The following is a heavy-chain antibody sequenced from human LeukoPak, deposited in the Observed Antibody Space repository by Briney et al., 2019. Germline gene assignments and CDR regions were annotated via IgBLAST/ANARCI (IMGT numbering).Heavy chain of an antibody. D-gene: IGHD2-15*01. CDR3: ARRAGYCSGGACYSLYYFDY. CDR2: IYHSGST. Sequence: SGTLSLTCAVFGGSISSSNWWSSVRQPPGKGLEWIGEIYHSGSTNYNPSLRSRVTIAVDKSKNQFSLRLSSVTAADTAIYYCARRAGYCSGGACYSLYYFDYWGQGTLVTVSS. V-gene: IGHV4-4*02. CDR1: GGSISSSNW. J-gene: IGHJ4*02.